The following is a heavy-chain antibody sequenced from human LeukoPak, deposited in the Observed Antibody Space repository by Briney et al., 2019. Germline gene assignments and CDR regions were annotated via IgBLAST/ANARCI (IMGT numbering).Heavy chain of an antibody. Sequence: GSLRLSCAASGFTFGSYEMNWVRQAPGKGLEWVSYISSGGSTIYYADSVKGRFTISRDNAKNSLYLQMNSLRAEDTAVYYCARELDYYGSGSFDYWGQGALVTVSS. V-gene: IGHV3-48*03. J-gene: IGHJ4*02. CDR1: GFTFGSYE. D-gene: IGHD3-10*01. CDR3: ARELDYYGSGSFDY. CDR2: ISSGGSTI.